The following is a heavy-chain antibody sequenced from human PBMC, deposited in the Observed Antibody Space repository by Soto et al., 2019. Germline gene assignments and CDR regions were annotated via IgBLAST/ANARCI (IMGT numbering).Heavy chain of an antibody. CDR3: ARAYGGYADY. Sequence: SETLSLTCTVSGGSVSSYYWSWIRQPPGKGLEWIGYIYYSGSTNYNPSLKSRVTISVDTSKNQFSLKLSSVTAADTAVYYCARAYGGYADYWGQGALVTVS. CDR1: GGSVSSYY. D-gene: IGHD5-12*01. V-gene: IGHV4-59*02. CDR2: IYYSGST. J-gene: IGHJ4*02.